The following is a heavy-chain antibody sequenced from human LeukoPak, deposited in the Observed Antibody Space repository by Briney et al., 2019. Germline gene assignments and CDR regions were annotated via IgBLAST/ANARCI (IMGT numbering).Heavy chain of an antibody. J-gene: IGHJ4*02. D-gene: IGHD6-13*01. CDR3: ASEEGAAAGTFDY. Sequence: IGYIYHSGSTYYNPSLKSRVTISVDRSKNQFSLKLSSVTAADTAVYYCASEEGAAAGTFDYWGQGTLVTVSS. CDR2: IYHSGST. V-gene: IGHV4-30-2*01.